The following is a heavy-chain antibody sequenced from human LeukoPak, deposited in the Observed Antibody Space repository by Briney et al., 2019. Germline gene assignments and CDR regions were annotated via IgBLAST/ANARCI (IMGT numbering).Heavy chain of an antibody. J-gene: IGHJ5*02. Sequence: GGSLRLSCAASGFTFSSYSMNWVRQAPGKGLEWVSSISSSSSYIYYADSVKGRFTISRDNSKNTLYLQMNSLRAEDTAVYYCAKDSPYSSSTFNWFDPWGQGTLVTVSS. V-gene: IGHV3-21*04. CDR1: GFTFSSYS. CDR3: AKDSPYSSSTFNWFDP. D-gene: IGHD6-13*01. CDR2: ISSSSSYI.